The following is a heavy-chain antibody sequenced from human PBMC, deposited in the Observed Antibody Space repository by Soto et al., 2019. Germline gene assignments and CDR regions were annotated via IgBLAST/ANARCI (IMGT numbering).Heavy chain of an antibody. Sequence: EVQLLESGGGLVQPGGSLRLSCAASGFTFSSYAMSWVRQAPGKGLEWVSAISGSGGSTYYADSVKGRFTISRDNSKNTLYLQMNSLRAEDTDVYYCAKDPDVTMIVVVINAFDIWGQGTMVTVSS. CDR2: ISGSGGST. CDR1: GFTFSSYA. D-gene: IGHD3-22*01. J-gene: IGHJ3*02. CDR3: AKDPDVTMIVVVINAFDI. V-gene: IGHV3-23*01.